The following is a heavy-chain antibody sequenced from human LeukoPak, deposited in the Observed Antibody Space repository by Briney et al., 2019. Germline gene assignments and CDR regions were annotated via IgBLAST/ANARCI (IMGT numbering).Heavy chain of an antibody. D-gene: IGHD1-26*01. CDR1: GDSLSNYY. CDR2: MYSSGTT. J-gene: IGHJ4*02. Sequence: SETLSLTCTVSGDSLSNYYWSWIRQPAGKGLEWIGRMYSSGTTHYSPSLKSRITMSVDTSKNQFSLRLSSVTAADTAVYYCAREGGSYRSFDYWGQGTLVTVSS. CDR3: AREGGSYRSFDY. V-gene: IGHV4-4*07.